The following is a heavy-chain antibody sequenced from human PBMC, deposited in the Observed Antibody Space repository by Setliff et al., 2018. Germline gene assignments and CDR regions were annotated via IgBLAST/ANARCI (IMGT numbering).Heavy chain of an antibody. CDR1: GFTFSSYW. V-gene: IGHV3-74*01. CDR3: VRGYCSSSSCYGTMDY. J-gene: IGHJ4*02. Sequence: GGSLRLSCAASGFTFSSYWMHWVRQDPGKGLVWVSRVNDDGSSANYADSVKGRFTISRDNAKNTLYLQMNSLRAEDTAVYYCVRGYCSSSSCYGTMDYWGQGTLVTVSS. CDR2: VNDDGSSA. D-gene: IGHD2-2*01.